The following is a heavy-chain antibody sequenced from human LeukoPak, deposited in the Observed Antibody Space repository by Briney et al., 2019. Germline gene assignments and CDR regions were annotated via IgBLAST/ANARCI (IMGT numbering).Heavy chain of an antibody. CDR2: IYHSGST. CDR3: ARGQEGWFDP. Sequence: NPSETLSLTCAVSGGSISSGGYSWSWIRQPPGKGLEWIGYIYHSGSTYYNPSLKSRVTISVDRSKNQFSLKLSSVTAADMAVYYCARGQEGWFDPWGQGTLVTVSS. J-gene: IGHJ5*02. CDR1: GGSISSGGYS. V-gene: IGHV4-30-2*01.